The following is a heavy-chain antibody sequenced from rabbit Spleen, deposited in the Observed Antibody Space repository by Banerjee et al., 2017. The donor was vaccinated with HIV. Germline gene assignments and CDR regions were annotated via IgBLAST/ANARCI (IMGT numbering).Heavy chain of an antibody. CDR3: ARDRPGSDNFDL. D-gene: IGHD3-1*01. CDR1: GFTISNYW. V-gene: IGHV1S7*01. Sequence: QLEESGGRLVQPGGSLTLSCKAYGFTISNYWMNWVRQAPGKGLEWIGIIYPITETTYYANWVNGRFTISSDNAQNTVDLHMNSLTAADTATYFCARDRPGSDNFDLWGQGTLVTVS. CDR2: IYPITETT. J-gene: IGHJ4*01.